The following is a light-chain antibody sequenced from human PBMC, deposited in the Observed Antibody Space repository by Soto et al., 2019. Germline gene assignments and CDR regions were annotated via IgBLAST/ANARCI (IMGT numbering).Light chain of an antibody. CDR2: GAT. Sequence: EIVLTQSPGTLSLSPGERATLSCRASQSISSSDLAWYQQKPGQAPRVLIYGATSRATGIPDRFSGSGSGTDFTLTISRLEPEDVAVYFCQQYVNPPPNAFRQGTKVEIK. CDR3: QQYVNPPPNA. CDR1: QSISSSD. J-gene: IGKJ2*01. V-gene: IGKV3-20*01.